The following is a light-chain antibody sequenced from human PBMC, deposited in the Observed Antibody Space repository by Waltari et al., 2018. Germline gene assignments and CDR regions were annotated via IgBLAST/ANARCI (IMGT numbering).Light chain of an antibody. V-gene: IGKV3-11*01. CDR2: DAS. Sequence: EIVLTQSPATLSLSPGERATLSCRASQSVSSYLAWYQQKPGQTPRLLIYDASNRAPWIPARFSGSGSGTDFTLTISSLEPEDFAVYYCQQRSDWPPGFTFGPGTKVDIK. J-gene: IGKJ3*01. CDR1: QSVSSY. CDR3: QQRSDWPPGFT.